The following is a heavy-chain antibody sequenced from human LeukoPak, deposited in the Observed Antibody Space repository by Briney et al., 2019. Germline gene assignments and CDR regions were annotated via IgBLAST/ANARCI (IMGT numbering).Heavy chain of an antibody. V-gene: IGHV3-23*01. Sequence: QPGGSLRLSCAASVFTFSSHSMAWVRQAPGKGPEWVSSISSIGGDTYYADSVRGRFTISRDNTENMLHLQMNSLSAEDTAVYYCTRGNPSIVGSRDPFDIWGQGTMVTVSS. CDR3: TRGNPSIVGSRDPFDI. D-gene: IGHD1-26*01. J-gene: IGHJ3*02. CDR1: VFTFSSHS. CDR2: ISSIGGDT.